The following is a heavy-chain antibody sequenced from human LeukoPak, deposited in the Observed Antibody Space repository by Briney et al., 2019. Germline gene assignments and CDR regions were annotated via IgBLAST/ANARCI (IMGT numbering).Heavy chain of an antibody. V-gene: IGHV3-48*03. CDR1: GFTFSSYE. CDR2: ISSSGSTI. D-gene: IGHD4-17*01. Sequence: GGSLRLSCAASGFTFSSYEMNWVRQAPGKGLEWVSYISSSGSTIYYADSVKGRFTISRDNAKNSLYLQMNSLRAEDTAVYYCARTRYGDYDPYYYYMDVWGKGTTVTISS. J-gene: IGHJ6*03. CDR3: ARTRYGDYDPYYYYMDV.